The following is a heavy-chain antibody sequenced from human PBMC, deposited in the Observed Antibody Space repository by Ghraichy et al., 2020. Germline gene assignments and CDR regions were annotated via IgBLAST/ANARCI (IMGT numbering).Heavy chain of an antibody. V-gene: IGHV3-21*01. CDR3: ARNWRGIAVLSVGDTDAFDV. Sequence: GGSLRLSCAASGFTFTTYGMTWVRQAPGKGLEWVSSIGRSGSYIYYADSVKGRFTISRDNAKNSLDLQMNSLRVEDTAVYYCARNWRGIAVLSVGDTDAFDVWGQGTMVTVSS. D-gene: IGHD2-21*02. CDR2: IGRSGSYI. J-gene: IGHJ3*01. CDR1: GFTFTTYG.